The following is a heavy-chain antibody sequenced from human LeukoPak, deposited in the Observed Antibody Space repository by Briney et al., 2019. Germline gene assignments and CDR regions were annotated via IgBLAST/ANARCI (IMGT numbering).Heavy chain of an antibody. CDR2: IQYDEGNK. V-gene: IGHV3-30*02. D-gene: IGHD6-13*01. CDR3: TNLPTQQHLDY. CDR1: GFTFSSYS. Sequence: PGGSLRLSCAASGFTFSSYSMNWVRQAPGKGLEWVAFIQYDEGNKYYADSVKGRFTISRDNSKNTLYLQMNSLRAEDTAVYYCTNLPTQQHLDYWGQGTLVTVSS. J-gene: IGHJ4*02.